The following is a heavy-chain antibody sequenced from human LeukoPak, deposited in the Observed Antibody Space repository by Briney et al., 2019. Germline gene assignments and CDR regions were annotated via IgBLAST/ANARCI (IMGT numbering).Heavy chain of an antibody. CDR3: ARDSLMKQWLVRD. CDR2: ISSSGSTI. CDR1: GFTFNNAW. J-gene: IGHJ4*02. Sequence: GGSLRLSCAASGFTFNNAWMSWVRQAPGKGLEWVSYISSSGSTIYYADSVKGRFTISRDNAKNSLYLQMNSLRAEDTAVYYCARDSLMKQWLVRDWGQGTLVTVSS. D-gene: IGHD6-19*01. V-gene: IGHV3-11*01.